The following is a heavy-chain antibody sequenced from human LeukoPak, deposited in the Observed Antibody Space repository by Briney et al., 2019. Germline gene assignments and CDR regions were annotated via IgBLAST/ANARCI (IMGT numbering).Heavy chain of an antibody. V-gene: IGHV1-8*02. J-gene: IGHJ4*02. D-gene: IGHD3-10*01. CDR1: GYTFTSYY. Sequence: ASVKVSCKASGYTFTSYYMHWVRQAPGQGLEWMGWMNPNSDNTGYAQKFQGRVTMTRNTSISTAYMELSSLRSEDTAVYYCARSPNYYGSGSAPDYWGQGTLVTVSS. CDR3: ARSPNYYGSGSAPDY. CDR2: MNPNSDNT.